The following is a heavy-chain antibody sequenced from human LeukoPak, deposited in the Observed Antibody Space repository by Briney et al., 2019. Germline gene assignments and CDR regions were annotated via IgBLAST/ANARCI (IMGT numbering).Heavy chain of an antibody. CDR1: GYTLTELS. V-gene: IGHV1-24*01. CDR3: ARAGLWFGELSFDY. D-gene: IGHD3-10*01. Sequence: ASVKVSCKVSGYTLTELSMHWVRQAPGKGLEWMGGFDPEDGETIYAQKFQGRVTMTEDTSTDTAYMELSSLRSEDTAVYYCARAGLWFGELSFDYWGQGTLVTVSS. J-gene: IGHJ4*02. CDR2: FDPEDGET.